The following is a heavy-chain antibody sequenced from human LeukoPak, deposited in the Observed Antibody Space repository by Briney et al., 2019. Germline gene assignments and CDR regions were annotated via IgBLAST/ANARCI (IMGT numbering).Heavy chain of an antibody. D-gene: IGHD3-3*02. CDR2: IYYSGST. CDR3: ARALESGALHFKWFDP. V-gene: IGHV4-59*01. J-gene: IGHJ5*02. Sequence: SETLSLTCTVSGGSISSYYWSWIRQPPGKGLEWIGYIYYSGSTNYNPSLKSRVTISVDTSKNQFSLKLSSVTAADTAVYYCARALESGALHFKWFDPWGQGTLVTVSS. CDR1: GGSISSYY.